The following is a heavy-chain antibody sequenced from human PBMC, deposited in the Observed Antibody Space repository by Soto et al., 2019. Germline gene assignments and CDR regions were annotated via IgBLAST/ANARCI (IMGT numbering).Heavy chain of an antibody. CDR2: ISAYNGNT. CDR3: AIVGDPQLGDPRRDFQH. J-gene: IGHJ1*01. CDR1: GYTFTTNG. Sequence: QAQLVQSGAEVKKPGASVKVSCKASGYTFTTNGISWVRQAPEQGLQWMGWISAYNGNTNYAQKLQGRVTMTTDTSPSTAYMELRSLRSDDTVVYYCAIVGDPQLGDPRRDFQHWGQGTLVTVCS. D-gene: IGHD6-6*01. V-gene: IGHV1-18*01.